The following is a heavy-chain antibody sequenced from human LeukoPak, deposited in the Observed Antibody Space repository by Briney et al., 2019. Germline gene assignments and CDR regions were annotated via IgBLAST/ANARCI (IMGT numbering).Heavy chain of an antibody. CDR3: ARGLSDVY. J-gene: IGHJ4*02. CDR2: INHSGST. Sequence: PGGSLRLSCAASGFTFSSYWMSWVRQPPGKGLEWIGEINHSGSTNYNPSLKSRVTISIDTSKNQFSLILNSVTAADTAVYYCARGLSDVYWGQGTLVTVSS. CDR1: GFTFSSYW. V-gene: IGHV4-34*01.